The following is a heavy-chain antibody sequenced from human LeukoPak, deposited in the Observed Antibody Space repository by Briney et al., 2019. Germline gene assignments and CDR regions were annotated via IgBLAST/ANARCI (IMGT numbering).Heavy chain of an antibody. Sequence: GGSLRLSCAASGFTFSSYGMHWVRQAPGKGLEWVAVIWYDGSNKYYADSVKGRFTISRDNSKNTLYLQMNSLRAEDTAVYYCARDDGYDFWSGPFDYWGQGTLVTVSS. V-gene: IGHV3-33*01. J-gene: IGHJ4*02. CDR3: ARDDGYDFWSGPFDY. CDR1: GFTFSSYG. CDR2: IWYDGSNK. D-gene: IGHD3-3*01.